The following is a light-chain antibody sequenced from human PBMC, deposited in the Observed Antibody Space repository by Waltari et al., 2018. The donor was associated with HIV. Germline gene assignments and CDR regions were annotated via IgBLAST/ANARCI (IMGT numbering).Light chain of an antibody. V-gene: IGLV2-23*02. Sequence: QTALTQPASVSGSPGQSITISCTGTSSDVGAYNLVSWYQQHPGKAPRLIIYDVSERPAGVSNLFTVSKSGSTASLTISGLQAEDEADYYCCSYVSEIVPCVFGGGTKLTVL. J-gene: IGLJ3*02. CDR1: SSDVGAYNL. CDR2: DVS. CDR3: CSYVSEIVPCV.